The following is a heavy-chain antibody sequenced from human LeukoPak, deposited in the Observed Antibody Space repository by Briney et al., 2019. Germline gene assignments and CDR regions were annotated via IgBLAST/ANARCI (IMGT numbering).Heavy chain of an antibody. CDR3: ARGDDIQTDY. CDR1: GGSISSSNW. V-gene: IGHV4-4*02. J-gene: IGHJ4*02. D-gene: IGHD3-9*01. CDR2: IYHSGST. Sequence: SETLSLTCAVSGGSISSSNWWSWVRQPPGKGLEWIGEIYHSGSTNYNPSLKSRVTISVVKSKDQFSLKLSSVSAADTAVYYCARGDDIQTDYWGQGTLVTVSS.